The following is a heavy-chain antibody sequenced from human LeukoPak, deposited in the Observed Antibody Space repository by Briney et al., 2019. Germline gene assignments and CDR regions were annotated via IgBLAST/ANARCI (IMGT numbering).Heavy chain of an antibody. J-gene: IGHJ4*02. CDR3: AKGGYYYGSGSYPDY. D-gene: IGHD3-10*01. V-gene: IGHV3-9*01. CDR2: ISWNSGSI. Sequence: HPGRSLRLSCAASGFTFDDYAMHWVRQAPGKGLEWVSGISWNSGSIGYADSVKGRFTISRDNAKNSLYLQMNSLRAEDSALYYCAKGGYYYGSGSYPDYWGQGTLVTVFS. CDR1: GFTFDDYA.